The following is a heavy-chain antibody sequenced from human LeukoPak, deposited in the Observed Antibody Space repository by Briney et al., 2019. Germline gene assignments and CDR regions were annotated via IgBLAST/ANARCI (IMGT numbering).Heavy chain of an antibody. D-gene: IGHD5-18*01. CDR2: IWHDGSNK. J-gene: IGHJ4*02. Sequence: PGGSLRLSCAASGFPFSSYGMHWVRQAPGKGLEWVAVIWHDGSNKYYADSVKGRFTISRDNAKNSLYLQMNSLRAEDMAVYYCARPRSGEFVDTAMATYYFDYWGQGTLVTVSS. V-gene: IGHV3-33*01. CDR3: ARPRSGEFVDTAMATYYFDY. CDR1: GFPFSSYG.